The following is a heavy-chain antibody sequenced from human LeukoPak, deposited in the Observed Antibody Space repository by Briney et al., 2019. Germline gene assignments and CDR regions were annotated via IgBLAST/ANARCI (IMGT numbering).Heavy chain of an antibody. V-gene: IGHV3-33*01. Sequence: PGGSMRLSCAASGFTFSNFGMHWVRQAPGKGLELVAIIWYDGSNEYYADSVKGRFTISRDNSKNTLYLQMNSLRAEDTAVYYCARDPTDYGDYVVPYYFDYWGQGTLVTVSS. CDR3: ARDPTDYGDYVVPYYFDY. D-gene: IGHD4-17*01. CDR1: GFTFSNFG. J-gene: IGHJ4*02. CDR2: IWYDGSNE.